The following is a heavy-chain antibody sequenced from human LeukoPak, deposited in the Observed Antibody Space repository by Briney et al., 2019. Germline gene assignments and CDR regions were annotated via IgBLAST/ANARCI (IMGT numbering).Heavy chain of an antibody. Sequence: SETLSLTCTVSGGSISGYYWSWIRQPPGKGLEWIGYISYSGSTNYNPSLKSRVTISVDRSKNHFSLNLSSVTAADTAVYYCARETPLRYFDPWGQGTLVTVSS. CDR1: GGSISGYY. CDR2: ISYSGST. D-gene: IGHD3-9*01. CDR3: ARETPLRYFDP. V-gene: IGHV4-59*12. J-gene: IGHJ5*02.